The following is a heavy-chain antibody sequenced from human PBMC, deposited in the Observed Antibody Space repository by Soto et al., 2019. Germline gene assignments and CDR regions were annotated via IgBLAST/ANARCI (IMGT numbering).Heavy chain of an antibody. CDR3: ARVILGDCISTSCYPSYFDY. CDR2: IYYSGST. Sequence: PSETLSLTCTVSGGSISSYYWSWIRQPPGKGLEWIGYIYYSGSTNYNPSLKSRVTISVDTSKNQFSLKLSSVTAADTAVYYCARVILGDCISTSCYPSYFDYWGQGTLVTVSS. V-gene: IGHV4-59*01. J-gene: IGHJ4*02. CDR1: GGSISSYY. D-gene: IGHD2-2*01.